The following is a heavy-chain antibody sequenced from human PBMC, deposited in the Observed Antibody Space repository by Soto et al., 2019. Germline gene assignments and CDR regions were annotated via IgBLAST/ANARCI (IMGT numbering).Heavy chain of an antibody. CDR1: GFTFSSYA. D-gene: IGHD5-18*01. J-gene: IGHJ6*03. Sequence: GGSLRLSCAASGFTFSSYAMSWVRQAPGKGLEWVSAISGSGGSTYYADSVKGRFTISRDNSKNTLYLQMNSLRAEDTAVYYCAKDAGYSYPTFYYYYMDVWGKGTTVTVSS. V-gene: IGHV3-23*01. CDR3: AKDAGYSYPTFYYYYMDV. CDR2: ISGSGGST.